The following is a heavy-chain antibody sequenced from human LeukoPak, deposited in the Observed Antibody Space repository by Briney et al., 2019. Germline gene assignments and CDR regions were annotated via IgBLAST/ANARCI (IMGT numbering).Heavy chain of an antibody. CDR1: GFTFSSYE. D-gene: IGHD3-22*01. CDR3: AREEYYYDRSGFYIRYFDY. V-gene: IGHV3-48*03. CDR2: ISSSGSTI. J-gene: IGHJ4*02. Sequence: PGGSLRLSCAASGFTFSSYEMNWVGQPPGKGLEGVSYISSSGSTIYYADSVKGRFTISRDDAKNSLYLQMDSLRAEDTAVYYCAREEYYYDRSGFYIRYFDYWGLGTLVTVSS.